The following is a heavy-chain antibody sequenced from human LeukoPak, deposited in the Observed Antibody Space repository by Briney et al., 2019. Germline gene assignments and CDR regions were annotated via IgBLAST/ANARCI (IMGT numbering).Heavy chain of an antibody. V-gene: IGHV4-59*12. CDR2: IYYSGST. Sequence: SETLSLTCTVSGGSISSYYWSWIRQPPGKGLEWIGYIYYSGSTNYNPSLKSRVTISVDTSKNQFSLKLSSVTAADTAVYYCARVSRSGSYFALNRGDAFDIWGQGTMVTVSS. CDR1: GGSISSYY. CDR3: ARVSRSGSYFALNRGDAFDI. D-gene: IGHD1-26*01. J-gene: IGHJ3*02.